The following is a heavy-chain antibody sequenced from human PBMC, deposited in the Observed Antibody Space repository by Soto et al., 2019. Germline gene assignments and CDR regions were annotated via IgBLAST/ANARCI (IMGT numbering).Heavy chain of an antibody. CDR2: ISYDGHNK. J-gene: IGHJ6*02. Sequence: VQLVESGGGVVQPGGSLRLSCTASGFTFTTFGIHWVRQAPGKGLEWVALISYDGHNKYYSDSVKGRFTISRDNYKNTLALQMNSLRAEDTAVYYCAKDLQAYGDYNYYYYGMDVWGQGTTGSVSS. V-gene: IGHV3-30*18. CDR1: GFTFTTFG. CDR3: AKDLQAYGDYNYYYYGMDV. D-gene: IGHD4-17*01.